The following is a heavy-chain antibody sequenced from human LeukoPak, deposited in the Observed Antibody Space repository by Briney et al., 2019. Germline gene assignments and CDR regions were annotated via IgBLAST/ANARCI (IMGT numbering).Heavy chain of an antibody. D-gene: IGHD5-18*01. CDR2: ISSSGSPI. V-gene: IGHV3-48*03. CDR1: GFTFSSYE. Sequence: GGSLRLSCEASGFTFSSYEMDWVRQAPGKGLEWVSYISSSGSPIYYADSVKGRFTISRDNAKNSLYLQMNSLRAEDTAVYYCARGGYSYAYGSLAYWGQGTLVTVSS. CDR3: ARGGYSYAYGSLAY. J-gene: IGHJ4*02.